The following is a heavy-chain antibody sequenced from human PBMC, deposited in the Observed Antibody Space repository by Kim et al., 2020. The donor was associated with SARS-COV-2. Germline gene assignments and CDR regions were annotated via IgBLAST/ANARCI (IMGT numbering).Heavy chain of an antibody. Sequence: SVKVSCKASGGTFSSYAISWVRQAPGQGLEWMGGIIPIFGTANYAQKFQGRVTITADESTSTAYMELSSLRSEDTAVYYCARDSSGIAVAGRFDYWGQGTLVTVSS. J-gene: IGHJ4*02. D-gene: IGHD6-19*01. CDR2: IIPIFGTA. CDR1: GGTFSSYA. V-gene: IGHV1-69*13. CDR3: ARDSSGIAVAGRFDY.